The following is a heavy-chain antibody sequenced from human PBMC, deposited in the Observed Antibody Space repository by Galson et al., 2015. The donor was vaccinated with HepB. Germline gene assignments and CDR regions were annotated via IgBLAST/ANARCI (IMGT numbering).Heavy chain of an antibody. Sequence: SVKVSCKASGGTFSSYAISWVRQAPGQGLEWMGGIIPIFGTANYAQKFQGRVTITADESTSTAYMELSSLRSEDTAVYYCAVVPTYDHYYYGMDVWGQGTTVTVSS. CDR3: AVVPTYDHYYYGMDV. V-gene: IGHV1-69*13. CDR2: IIPIFGTA. D-gene: IGHD2-2*01. J-gene: IGHJ6*02. CDR1: GGTFSSYA.